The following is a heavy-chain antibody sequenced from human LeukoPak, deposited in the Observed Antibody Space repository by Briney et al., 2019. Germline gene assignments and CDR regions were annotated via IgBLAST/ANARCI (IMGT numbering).Heavy chain of an antibody. CDR2: ISWNSGTI. CDR3: AKDTLGWHPIQLPEY. D-gene: IGHD5-18*01. V-gene: IGHV3-9*01. J-gene: IGHJ4*02. Sequence: GGSLRLSCAASGFTFDDYAMHWVRQAPGKGLEWVSGISWNSGTIGYADSVKGRFTISRDNAKNSLYLQMNSLRAEDTAVYYCAKDTLGWHPIQLPEYWGQGTLVTVSS. CDR1: GFTFDDYA.